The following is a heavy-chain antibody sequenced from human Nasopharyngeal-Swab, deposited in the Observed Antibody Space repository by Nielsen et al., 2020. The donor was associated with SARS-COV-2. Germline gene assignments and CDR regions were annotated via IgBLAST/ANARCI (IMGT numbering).Heavy chain of an antibody. J-gene: IGHJ3*01. CDR2: IYPGNSDT. Sequence: GESLKISCKGFGHSFSNYWFAWVRQMPGKDLELMGIIYPGNSDTRYSPSFQGQVTISADKSISTAYLQWSSLRASDAAIYYCARQRTTLTLGRAFDLWGQGTMVTVSS. CDR1: GHSFSNYW. V-gene: IGHV5-51*01. CDR3: ARQRTTLTLGRAFDL. D-gene: IGHD4-17*01.